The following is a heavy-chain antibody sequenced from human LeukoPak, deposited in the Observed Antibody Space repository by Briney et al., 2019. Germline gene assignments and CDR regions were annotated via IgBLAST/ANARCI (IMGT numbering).Heavy chain of an antibody. CDR3: ARGFVYCGGDCYQSERAFDI. CDR2: INPNSGGT. CDR1: GYTFTGYY. V-gene: IGHV1-2*02. Sequence: ASVKVSCKASGYTFTGYYLHWVRQAPGQGLEWLGWINPNSGGTNYVQKFQGRVTMTRDTSISTAYMELSRLRSDDTAVYYCARGFVYCGGDCYQSERAFDIWGQGTMVTVSS. D-gene: IGHD2-21*01. J-gene: IGHJ3*02.